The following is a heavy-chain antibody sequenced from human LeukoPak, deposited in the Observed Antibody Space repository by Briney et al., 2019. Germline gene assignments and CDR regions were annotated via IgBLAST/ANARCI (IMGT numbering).Heavy chain of an antibody. D-gene: IGHD4-23*01. CDR2: IYPGDSNT. V-gene: IGHV5-51*01. CDR3: ARRVVNNRNWYFNL. J-gene: IGHJ2*01. CDR1: GYTFTNYW. Sequence: GESLKISCKGSGYTFTNYWIGWVRQMPGKGLEWMGIIYPGDSNTRYSPSFQGQVTISVDKSINTAYVQWSSLKASDTAMYYCARRVVNNRNWYFNLWGRGTLVTVSS.